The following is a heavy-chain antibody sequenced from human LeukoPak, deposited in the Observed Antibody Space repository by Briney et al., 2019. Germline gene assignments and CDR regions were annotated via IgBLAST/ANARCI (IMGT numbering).Heavy chain of an antibody. CDR3: ARVIGTGYSSGWPVYY. D-gene: IGHD6-19*01. CDR2: ISYDGSNK. Sequence: PGGSLRLSCAASGFTFSSYAMHWVRQAPGKGLEWVAVISYDGSNKYYADSVKGRFTISRDNSKNTLYLQMNGLRAEDTAVYYCARVIGTGYSSGWPVYYWGQGTLVTVSS. J-gene: IGHJ4*02. V-gene: IGHV3-30*04. CDR1: GFTFSSYA.